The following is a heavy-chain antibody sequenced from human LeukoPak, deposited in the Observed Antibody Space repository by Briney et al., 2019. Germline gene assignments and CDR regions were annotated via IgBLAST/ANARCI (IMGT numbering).Heavy chain of an antibody. CDR1: GYTFTSYY. Sequence: ASVKVSCKASGYTFTSYYMHWVRQAPGQGLEWMGIINPSGGSASYAQKFQGRVTMTRDTSTSTVYMELSSLRFEDTAVYYCARATDIVVVVAEFDYWGQGTLVTVSS. D-gene: IGHD2-15*01. J-gene: IGHJ4*02. CDR2: INPSGGSA. V-gene: IGHV1-46*01. CDR3: ARATDIVVVVAEFDY.